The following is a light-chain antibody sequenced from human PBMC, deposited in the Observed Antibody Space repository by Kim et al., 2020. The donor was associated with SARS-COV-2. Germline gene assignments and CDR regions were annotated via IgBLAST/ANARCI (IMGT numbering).Light chain of an antibody. V-gene: IGLV1-51*01. CDR2: DNY. J-gene: IGLJ1*01. CDR3: GTWDGSLNVYV. Sequence: QKVTISCSGSSSNIGTRYVSWYQHLPGTAPRLLIYDNYKRPPGDLDRFSGSKSGTSATLGITELHTGDEADYYCGTWDGSLNVYVFGTGTKVTVL. CDR1: SSNIGTRY.